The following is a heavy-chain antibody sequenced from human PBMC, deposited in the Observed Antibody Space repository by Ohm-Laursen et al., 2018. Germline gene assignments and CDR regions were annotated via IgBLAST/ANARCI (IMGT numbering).Heavy chain of an antibody. CDR1: GGSFSGYY. Sequence: GTLSLTCAVYGGSFSGYYWSWIRQPPGKGLEWIGEINHSGSTNYNPSLKSRVTISVDTSKNQFSLKLSSVTAADTAVYYCARVEQWLIYAFDIWGQGTMVTVSS. CDR3: ARVEQWLIYAFDI. CDR2: INHSGST. D-gene: IGHD6-19*01. J-gene: IGHJ3*02. V-gene: IGHV4-34*01.